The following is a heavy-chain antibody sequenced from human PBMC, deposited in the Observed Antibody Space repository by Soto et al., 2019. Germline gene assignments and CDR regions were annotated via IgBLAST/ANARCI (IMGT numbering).Heavy chain of an antibody. CDR3: ARGGGWLPEY. J-gene: IGHJ4*02. Sequence: SETLSLTCTVSGGSINSYYWTWIRQTPGKGLEWVGNIHYSGITKYNPSLKSRVTISVDTPKNQFSLNLSSVTAADTAVYYCARGGGWLPEYWGQGTLVTVSS. CDR1: GGSINSYY. V-gene: IGHV4-59*01. D-gene: IGHD5-12*01. CDR2: IHYSGIT.